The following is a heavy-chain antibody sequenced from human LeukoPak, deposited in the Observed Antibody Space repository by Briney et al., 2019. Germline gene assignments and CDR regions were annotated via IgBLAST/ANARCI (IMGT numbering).Heavy chain of an antibody. J-gene: IGHJ4*02. Sequence: GGSLRLSCAASGFTFSNYAITWVRQAPGRGLEWVSTISGRGDITYYADSVKGRFTISRDNSKNTLSLQMNSLRAEDTALYYCAKDLASREYSYGENVYWGQGTLVTVSS. CDR3: AKDLASREYSYGENVY. V-gene: IGHV3-23*01. D-gene: IGHD5-18*01. CDR2: ISGRGDIT. CDR1: GFTFSNYA.